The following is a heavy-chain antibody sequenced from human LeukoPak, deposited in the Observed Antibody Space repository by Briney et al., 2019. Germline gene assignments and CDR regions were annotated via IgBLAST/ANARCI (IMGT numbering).Heavy chain of an antibody. D-gene: IGHD1-26*01. CDR3: ARGGIVGATLDY. J-gene: IGHJ4*02. Sequence: SVKVSCKASGSTFSSYAISWVRQAPGQGLEWMGRIIPILGIANYAQKFQGRVTITADKSTSTAYMELSSLRSEDTAVYYCARGGIVGATLDYWGQGTLVTVSS. V-gene: IGHV1-69*04. CDR2: IIPILGIA. CDR1: GSTFSSYA.